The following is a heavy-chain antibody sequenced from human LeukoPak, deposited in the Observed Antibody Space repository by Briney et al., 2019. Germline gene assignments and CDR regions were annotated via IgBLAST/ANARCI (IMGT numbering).Heavy chain of an antibody. Sequence: GGSLRLSCAASGFIFDDYGMNWVRQAPGKGLEWVSGINWNGGSTGYADSVKGRFTISRDNAKNSLYLQMNSLRAEDTALYYCARAAHYGDYALVKYYSDYWGQGTLVTVSA. CDR1: GFIFDDYG. V-gene: IGHV3-20*04. D-gene: IGHD4-17*01. CDR3: ARAAHYGDYALVKYYSDY. CDR2: INWNGGST. J-gene: IGHJ4*02.